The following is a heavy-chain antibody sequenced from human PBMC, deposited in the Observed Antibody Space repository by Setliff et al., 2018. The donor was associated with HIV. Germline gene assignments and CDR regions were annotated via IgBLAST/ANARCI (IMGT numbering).Heavy chain of an antibody. J-gene: IGHJ6*03. CDR2: IYHSGST. CDR1: GGSIDSFSYY. Sequence: PSETLSLTCAVSGGSIDSFSYYWGWIRQTPGKELEWIGNIYHSGSTNYNPSLKSRAAISVDRSKRHFFLKLRSVTAADTAVYYCARQWAERVMDVWGSGTTVTVSS. D-gene: IGHD1-26*01. CDR3: ARQWAERVMDV. V-gene: IGHV4-39*01.